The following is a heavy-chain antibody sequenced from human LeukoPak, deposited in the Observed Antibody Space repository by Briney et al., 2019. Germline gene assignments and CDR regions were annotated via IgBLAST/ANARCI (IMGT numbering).Heavy chain of an antibody. CDR1: GFTFSSYE. J-gene: IGHJ4*02. D-gene: IGHD3-3*01. V-gene: IGHV3-48*01. Sequence: GGSLRLSCAASGFTFSSYEMNWVRQAPGKGLEWVSYISSSSSTIYYADSVKGRFTISRDNAKNSLYLQMNSLRAEDTAVYYCARSTIFGVVEYDYWGQGTLVTVSS. CDR2: ISSSSSTI. CDR3: ARSTIFGVVEYDY.